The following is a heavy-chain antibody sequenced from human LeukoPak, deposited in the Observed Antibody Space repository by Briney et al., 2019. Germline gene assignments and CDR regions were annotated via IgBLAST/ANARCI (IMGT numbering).Heavy chain of an antibody. CDR3: ATKPEYSSSSGVDP. CDR2: INHSGST. CDR1: GGSISSYY. D-gene: IGHD6-6*01. J-gene: IGHJ5*02. V-gene: IGHV4-34*01. Sequence: SETLSLTCTVSGGSISSYYWSWIRQPPGKWLEWIGEINHSGSTNYNPSLKSRVTISVDTSKNQFSLKLSSVTAADTAVYYCATKPEYSSSSGVDPWGQGTLVTVSS.